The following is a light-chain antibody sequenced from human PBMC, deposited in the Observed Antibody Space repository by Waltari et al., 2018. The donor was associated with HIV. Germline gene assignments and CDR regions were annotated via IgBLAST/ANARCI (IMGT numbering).Light chain of an antibody. Sequence: QSALTQPASVSGFLGQSINISCTGISTDSRFYQYVSWYQQYPAMLPRLIILDINNRPSGVSDHFSGSRSGNSASLTFSGLQSGDEAHYYCASNRLDYTLIFGGGTKLTVL. CDR3: ASNRLDYTLI. J-gene: IGLJ2*01. V-gene: IGLV2-14*03. CDR1: STDSRFYQY. CDR2: DIN.